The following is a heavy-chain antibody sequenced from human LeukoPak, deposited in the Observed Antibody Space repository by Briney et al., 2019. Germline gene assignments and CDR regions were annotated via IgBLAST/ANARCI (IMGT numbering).Heavy chain of an antibody. Sequence: SVKVSCRASGGTFSTDAINWVGQAPGQGLEWMGGIIPFFGRKNYAQKYQGRLTFSTDESTSTAYMELSSLRFDDTAFYYCARNPRTWSDTSGDSSTWGQGTLVTVSS. J-gene: IGHJ4*02. D-gene: IGHD3-22*01. CDR3: ARNPRTWSDTSGDSST. CDR1: GGTFSTDA. V-gene: IGHV1-69*05. CDR2: IIPFFGRK.